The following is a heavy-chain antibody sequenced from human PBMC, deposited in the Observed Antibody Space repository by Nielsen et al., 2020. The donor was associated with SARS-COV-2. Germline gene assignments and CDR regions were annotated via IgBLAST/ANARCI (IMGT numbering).Heavy chain of an antibody. CDR2: NYNSAKT. D-gene: IGHD3-9*01. CDR1: GGSMNFFY. J-gene: IGHJ4*02. CDR3: ARGRAPLRS. Sequence: SETLSLTCSISGGSMNFFYWSWIRHAPGKGIEWIAYNYNSAKTMYNSSLKSRVTMSVDTSKNQLSLRLTSVTAADTSVYYCARGRAPLRSWGQGILYTVSS. V-gene: IGHV4-59*01.